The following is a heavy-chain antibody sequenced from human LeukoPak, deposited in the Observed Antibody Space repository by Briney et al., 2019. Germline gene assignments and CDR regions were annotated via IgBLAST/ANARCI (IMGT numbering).Heavy chain of an antibody. D-gene: IGHD3-22*01. V-gene: IGHV3-23*01. CDR2: ISGSGGSS. Sequence: GGSLRLSCAASGSTFSTSAMSWVRQAPGKGLEWVSAISGSGGSSYYADSVKGRFTLSRDNTKNTLYLQMNSLRAEDTTVYYCAKHRYYASSGYYSLHYWGQGTLVTVSS. CDR3: AKHRYYASSGYYSLHY. CDR1: GSTFSTSA. J-gene: IGHJ4*02.